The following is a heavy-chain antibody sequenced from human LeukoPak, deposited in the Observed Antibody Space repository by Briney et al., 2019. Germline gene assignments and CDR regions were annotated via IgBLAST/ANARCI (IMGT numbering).Heavy chain of an antibody. CDR3: ASGLRFLMST. CDR1: GGSFSGYY. Sequence: KPSETLSLTCAVYGGSFSGYYWSWIRQPPGKGLEWIGEINHSGSTNYNPSLKSRVTISVDTSKNQFSLKLSSVTAADTAVYYCASGLRFLMSTWGQGTLVTVSS. J-gene: IGHJ5*02. V-gene: IGHV4-34*01. CDR2: INHSGST. D-gene: IGHD3-3*01.